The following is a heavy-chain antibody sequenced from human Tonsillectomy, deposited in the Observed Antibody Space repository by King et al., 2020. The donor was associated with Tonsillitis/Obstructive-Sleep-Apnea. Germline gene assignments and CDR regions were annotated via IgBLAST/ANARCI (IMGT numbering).Heavy chain of an antibody. CDR2: IYYSGST. V-gene: IGHV4-59*01. J-gene: IGHJ6*03. Sequence: VQLQESGPGLVKPSETLSLTCTVSGGSISNYYWSWIRQPPGKGLEWIGYIYYSGSTNYNPSLKSRVTISMDTSKNQFSLKLSSVTAADTAVYYCARGEGYSSSWNYYYYYMDVWGKGTTVTVSS. CDR3: ARGEGYSSSWNYYYYYMDV. D-gene: IGHD6-13*01. CDR1: GGSISNYY.